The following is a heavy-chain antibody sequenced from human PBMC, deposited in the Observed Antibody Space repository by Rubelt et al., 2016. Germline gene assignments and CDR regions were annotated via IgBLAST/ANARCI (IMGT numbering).Heavy chain of an antibody. Sequence: QVQLVQSGAEVKKPGSSVKVPCKASGGTFSSYAISWVRQAPGQGLEWMGRIIPILGIANYAQKFQGRVTITADKSTSTAYMERGSLRSEDTAVYYCASSLPNLFGIAARDYYYYYGMDVWGQGTTVTVSS. J-gene: IGHJ6*02. CDR2: IIPILGIA. CDR1: GGTFSSYA. V-gene: IGHV1-69*04. CDR3: ASSLPNLFGIAARDYYYYYGMDV. D-gene: IGHD6-6*01.